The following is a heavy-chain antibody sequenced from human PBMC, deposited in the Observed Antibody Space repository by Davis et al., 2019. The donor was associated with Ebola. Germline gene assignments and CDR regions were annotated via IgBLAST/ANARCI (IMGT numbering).Heavy chain of an antibody. D-gene: IGHD3-9*01. CDR3: ARGAVLRYFDWTDYYFDY. J-gene: IGHJ4*02. CDR2: INHSGST. V-gene: IGHV4-34*01. Sequence: MPSETLSLTCAVYGGSFSGYYWSWIRQPPGKGLEWIGEINHSGSTNYNPSLKSRVTISVDTSKNQFSLKLSSVTAADTAVYYCARGAVLRYFDWTDYYFDYWGQGTLVTVSS. CDR1: GGSFSGYY.